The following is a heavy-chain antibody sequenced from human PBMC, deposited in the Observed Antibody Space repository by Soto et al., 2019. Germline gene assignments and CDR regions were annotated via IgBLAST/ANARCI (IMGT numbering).Heavy chain of an antibody. CDR3: ARGGVAYCSGGSCYSGDY. V-gene: IGHV4-31*03. D-gene: IGHD2-15*01. CDR2: IYYSEST. CDR1: GGSISSGGYY. J-gene: IGHJ4*02. Sequence: QVQLQESGPGLVKPSQTLSLTCTVSGGSISSGGYYWSWIRQHPGKGLAWIGYIYYSESTYYNPSLKSRVTIPVNTSKNQCSLKLSSVTAADTAVYYCARGGVAYCSGGSCYSGDYWGQGTLVTVSS.